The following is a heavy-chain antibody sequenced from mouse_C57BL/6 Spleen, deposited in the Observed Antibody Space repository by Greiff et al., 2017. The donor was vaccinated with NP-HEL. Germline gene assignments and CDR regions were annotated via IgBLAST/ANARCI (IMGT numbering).Heavy chain of an antibody. CDR1: GYTFTDYY. CDR3: ARDYGSSYGY. Sequence: EVQLQQSGPELVKPGASVKISCKASGYTFTDYYMNWVKQSHGKSLEWIGDINPNNGGTSYNQKFKGKAKLTVDKSSSTAYMELRSLTSEDSAVYYCARDYGSSYGYWGQGTTLTVSS. V-gene: IGHV1-26*01. CDR2: INPNNGGT. J-gene: IGHJ2*01. D-gene: IGHD1-1*01.